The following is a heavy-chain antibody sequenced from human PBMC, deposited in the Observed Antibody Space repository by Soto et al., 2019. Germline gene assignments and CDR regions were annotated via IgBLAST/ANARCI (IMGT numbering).Heavy chain of an antibody. CDR2: IYYSGST. V-gene: IGHV4-59*01. J-gene: IGHJ3*02. CDR3: AREWGLYAFDI. D-gene: IGHD1-26*01. CDR1: GGSISSYY. Sequence: SETLSLTCTVSGGSISSYYWSWIRQPPGKGLEWIGYIYYSGSTNYNPSLKSRVTISVDTSKNQFSLKLSSVTAADTAVYYCAREWGLYAFDIWGQGTMVTVSS.